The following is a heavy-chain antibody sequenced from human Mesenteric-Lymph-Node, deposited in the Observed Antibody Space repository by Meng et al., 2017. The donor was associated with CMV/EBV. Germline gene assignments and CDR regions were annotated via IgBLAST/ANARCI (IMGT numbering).Heavy chain of an antibody. J-gene: IGHJ4*02. CDR2: INDSGST. CDR1: GGSISSGGYC. CDR3: ARDSVAGSGLDY. V-gene: IGHV4-31*02. Sequence: VAGGSISSGGYCWSWIRQHPGKGLEWIEYINDSGSTASNPSLKSRVTISVDTSKNQFSLKLTSVTAADTAFYYCARDSVAGSGLDYWGQGTLVTVSS. D-gene: IGHD6-19*01.